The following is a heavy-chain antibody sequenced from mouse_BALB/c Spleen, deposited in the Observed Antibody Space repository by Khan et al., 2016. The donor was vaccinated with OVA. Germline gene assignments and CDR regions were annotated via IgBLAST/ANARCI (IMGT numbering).Heavy chain of an antibody. V-gene: IGHV3-2*02. Sequence: VQLKESGPGLVKPSQSLSLTCTVTGYSITTDYAWNWIRQFPGNKLEWMGYISYSGSTKYNPSLKSRISITRDTSKNQFFLQLKSVTTEDTARYSCKRNYGGDFDYWGQGTNLTVSS. CDR3: KRNYGGDFDY. CDR2: ISYSGST. CDR1: GYSITTDYA. D-gene: IGHD1-1*02. J-gene: IGHJ2*01.